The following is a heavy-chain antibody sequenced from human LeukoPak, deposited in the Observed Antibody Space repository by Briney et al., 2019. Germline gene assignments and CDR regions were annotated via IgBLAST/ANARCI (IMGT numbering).Heavy chain of an antibody. Sequence: RASETLSLTCTVSGGSISSSNYYWGWIRQPPGKGLEWIGSIYYSGSTYYNPSLKSRVTISVDTSKNQFSLKFSSVTAADTAVYYCERRLRGYSYGFAYFDYWGQGTLVTVSS. CDR3: ERRLRGYSYGFAYFDY. J-gene: IGHJ4*02. D-gene: IGHD5-18*01. V-gene: IGHV4-39*01. CDR2: IYYSGST. CDR1: GGSISSSNYY.